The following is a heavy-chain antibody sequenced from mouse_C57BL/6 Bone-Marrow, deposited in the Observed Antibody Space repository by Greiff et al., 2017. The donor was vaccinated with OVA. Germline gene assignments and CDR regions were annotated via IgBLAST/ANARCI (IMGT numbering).Heavy chain of an antibody. Sequence: QVQLQQPGAELVNPGASVKVSCKASGYTFTSYWMHWVKQRPGRGLEWIGRIDPNSGGTKYNEKFKSKATLTVDKPSSSAYMQLSSLTSEDSAVYYCARLRLRGPYFDYWGQGTTLTGSS. CDR2: IDPNSGGT. J-gene: IGHJ2*01. CDR3: ARLRLRGPYFDY. V-gene: IGHV1-72*01. D-gene: IGHD1-1*01. CDR1: GYTFTSYW.